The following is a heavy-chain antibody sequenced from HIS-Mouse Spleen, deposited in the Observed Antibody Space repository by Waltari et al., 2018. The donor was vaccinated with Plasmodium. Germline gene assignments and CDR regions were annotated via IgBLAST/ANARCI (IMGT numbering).Heavy chain of an antibody. CDR3: ARMDYSNSRFHFDY. Sequence: QVQLVQSGAEVKKPGASVKVSCKASGYTFTGYYMHGVRQAPGQGLEWRGWINPNSGGTNYAQKFQGRVTMTRDTSISTAYMELSRLRSDDTAVYYCARMDYSNSRFHFDYWGQGTLVTVSS. CDR1: GYTFTGYY. CDR2: INPNSGGT. D-gene: IGHD4-4*01. J-gene: IGHJ4*02. V-gene: IGHV1-2*02.